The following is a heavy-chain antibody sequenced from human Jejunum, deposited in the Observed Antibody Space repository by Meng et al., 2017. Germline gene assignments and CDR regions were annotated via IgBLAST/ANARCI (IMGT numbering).Heavy chain of an antibody. CDR1: CYTFTDYG. CDR2: ISAYYGST. J-gene: IGHJ4*02. CDR3: VREVQYGDYINFGY. Sequence: VLLVRSGAQVKKPGAAGTALGNACCYTFTDYGICRGRQAPGQGLQGMGWISAYYGSTNYAQKVQGRVTMTRDTSTSTVYMELRCLRSDDTAIYYCVREVQYGDYINFGYWGRGTLVTVSS. V-gene: IGHV1-18*01. D-gene: IGHD4-17*01.